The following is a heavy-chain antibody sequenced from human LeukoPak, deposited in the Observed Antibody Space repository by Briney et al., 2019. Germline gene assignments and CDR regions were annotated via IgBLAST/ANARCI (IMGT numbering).Heavy chain of an antibody. Sequence: GGSLRLSCAASGFTFRSYGMHWVRQAPGKGLEWVAVISYDGSNKYYADSVKGRFTISRDNSKNTLYLQMNSLRAEDTAVYDCAKGVASGDYWGQGTLVTVSS. J-gene: IGHJ4*02. CDR3: AKGVASGDY. CDR1: GFTFRSYG. D-gene: IGHD3-10*01. V-gene: IGHV3-30*18. CDR2: ISYDGSNK.